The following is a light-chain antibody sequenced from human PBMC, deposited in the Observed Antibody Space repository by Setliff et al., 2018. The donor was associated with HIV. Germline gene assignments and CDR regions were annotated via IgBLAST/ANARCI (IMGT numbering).Light chain of an antibody. V-gene: IGLV2-14*03. J-gene: IGLJ1*01. Sequence: QSVLTQAASVSGSPGQSITMSCTGTRSDVGGYNYVSWYRQHPGKVPKLMIYDVSNRPSGVSNRFSGSKSGNTASLTISGLQAEDEADYYCSSYTSTSTLCVFGTGTKVTVL. CDR1: RSDVGGYNY. CDR2: DVS. CDR3: SSYTSTSTLCV.